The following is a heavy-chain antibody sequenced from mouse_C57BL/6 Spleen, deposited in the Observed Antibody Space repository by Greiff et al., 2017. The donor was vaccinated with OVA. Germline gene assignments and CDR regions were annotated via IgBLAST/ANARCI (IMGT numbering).Heavy chain of an antibody. J-gene: IGHJ1*03. D-gene: IGHD1-1*01. V-gene: IGHV1-42*01. CDR3: ARSRYYGSSYVSYWYFDV. Sequence: DVKLVESGPELVKPGASVKISCKASGYSFTGYYMNWVKQSPEKSLEWIGEINPSTGGTTYNQKFKAKATLTVDKSSSTAYMQLKSLTSEDSAVYYCARSRYYGSSYVSYWYFDVWGTGTTVTVSS. CDR2: INPSTGGT. CDR1: GYSFTGYY.